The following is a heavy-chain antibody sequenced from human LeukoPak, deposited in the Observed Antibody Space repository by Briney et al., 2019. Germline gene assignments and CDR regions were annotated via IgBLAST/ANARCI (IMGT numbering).Heavy chain of an antibody. J-gene: IGHJ6*02. CDR2: ISNSGIYI. CDR3: AKHMTPESTTPYYYGMDV. CDR1: GFIFSSYS. D-gene: IGHD2-15*01. V-gene: IGHV3-21*01. Sequence: GGSLRLSCAASGFIFSSYSMNWVRQAPEKGLEWVSSISNSGIYIYYADSVKGRFTMSRDNGKNSLFLQMNSLRAEDTAVYFCAKHMTPESTTPYYYGMDVWGQGTTVTVSS.